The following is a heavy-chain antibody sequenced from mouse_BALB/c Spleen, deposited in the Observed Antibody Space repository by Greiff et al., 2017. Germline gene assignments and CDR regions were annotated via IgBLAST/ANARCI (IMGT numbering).Heavy chain of an antibody. D-gene: IGHD3-1*01. CDR3: SRGGSGGDYAMDY. J-gene: IGHJ4*01. CDR2: ISTYDGDA. Sequence: QVLLMESGAELVRPGVSVKFSCKGSGYTFTDYAMHWVKQSHAKSLEWIGVISTYDGDASYNQKFKGKATMTVDKSSSTAYMQLARLTSEDSAISYYSRGGSGGDYAMDYWGQGTSVTVSS. V-gene: IGHV1S137*01. CDR1: GYTFTDYA.